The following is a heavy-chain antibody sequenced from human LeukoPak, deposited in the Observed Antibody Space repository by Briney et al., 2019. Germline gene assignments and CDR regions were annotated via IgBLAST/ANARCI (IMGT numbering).Heavy chain of an antibody. CDR2: ISYDGSNK. D-gene: IGHD1-1*01. CDR1: GFTFSSYA. V-gene: IGHV3-30*04. CDR3: LRTAQSGPTGWFDP. Sequence: GGSLRLSCAASGFTFSSYAMHWVRQAPGKGLEWVAVISYDGSNKYYADSVRGRFTISRDNPGNVMYLQMDSLRAEDTAVYYCLRTAQSGPTGWFDPWGQGTLVTVSS. J-gene: IGHJ5*02.